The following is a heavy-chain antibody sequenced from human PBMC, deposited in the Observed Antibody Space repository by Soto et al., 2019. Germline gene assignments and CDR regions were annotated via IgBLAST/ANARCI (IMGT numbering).Heavy chain of an antibody. CDR1: GFTFSSHW. J-gene: IGHJ6*02. CDR3: ARDGGQLVPRVYYYYYGMDV. V-gene: IGHV3-7*01. CDR2: IKVDGSEK. Sequence: GGSLRLSCAASGFTFSSHWMSWVRQAPGKGLEWVANIKVDGSEKYYLDSVKGRFTISRDNSKNTLYLQMNSLRAEDTAVYYCARDGGQLVPRVYYYYYGMDVWGQGTTVTVSS. D-gene: IGHD6-6*01.